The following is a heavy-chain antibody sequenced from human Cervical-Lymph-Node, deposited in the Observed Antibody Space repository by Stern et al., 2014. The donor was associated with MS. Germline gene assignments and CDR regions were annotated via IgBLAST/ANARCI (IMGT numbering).Heavy chain of an antibody. J-gene: IGHJ4*02. V-gene: IGHV3-33*01. CDR1: GFTFSGYV. Sequence: MQLVESGGAAVQPGRSLRLSCATSGFTFSGYVMYWVRQAPGTGLEWGAISGSDGTKEDYADSVKGRFTISRDNSKNTLYLQMTSLRAEDTAVYYCARDDRTSWYGGMPHWGQGTLVTVSS. CDR2: SGSDGTKE. CDR3: ARDDRTSWYGGMPH. D-gene: IGHD6-13*01.